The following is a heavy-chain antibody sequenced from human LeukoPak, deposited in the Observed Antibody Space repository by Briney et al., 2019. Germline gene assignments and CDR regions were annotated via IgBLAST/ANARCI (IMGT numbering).Heavy chain of an antibody. J-gene: IGHJ4*02. V-gene: IGHV3-48*01. CDR1: GFTFSSYS. CDR3: ARRPDFDY. CDR2: ISSSSTI. Sequence: RGSLRLSCAASGFTFSSYSMNWVRQAPGKGLEWVSYISSSSTIYYADSVKGRFTISRDNAKNSLYLQMNSLRAEDTAVYYCARRPDFDYWGQGTLVTVSS.